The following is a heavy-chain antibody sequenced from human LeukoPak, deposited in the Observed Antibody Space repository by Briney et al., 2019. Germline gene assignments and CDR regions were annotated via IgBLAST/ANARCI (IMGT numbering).Heavy chain of an antibody. V-gene: IGHV1-18*01. CDR2: ISAYNGNT. CDR1: GYTFTSYG. Sequence: ASVNVSCKASGYTFTSYGIGWVRQAPGQGLEWMGWISAYNGNTNYAQKLQGRVTMTTDTSTSTAYMELRSLRSDDTAVYYCARDPLGYCSGGSCYYIFDYWGQGTLVTVSS. J-gene: IGHJ4*02. D-gene: IGHD2-15*01. CDR3: ARDPLGYCSGGSCYYIFDY.